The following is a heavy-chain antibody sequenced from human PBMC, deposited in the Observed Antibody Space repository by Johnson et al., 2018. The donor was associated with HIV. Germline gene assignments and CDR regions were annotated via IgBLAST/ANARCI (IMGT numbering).Heavy chain of an antibody. CDR3: ARDEPYNLNAFDI. V-gene: IGHV3-NL1*01. D-gene: IGHD5-24*01. CDR1: GFTFSSYG. CDR2: ISGSGGST. J-gene: IGHJ3*02. Sequence: QVQLVESGGGVVQPGRSLRLSCAASGFTFSSYGMHWVRQAPGKGLEWVSAISGSGGSTYYADSVKGRFTISRDNSKNTLYLQMNSLRAEDTAVYYCARDEPYNLNAFDIWGQGTMVTVSS.